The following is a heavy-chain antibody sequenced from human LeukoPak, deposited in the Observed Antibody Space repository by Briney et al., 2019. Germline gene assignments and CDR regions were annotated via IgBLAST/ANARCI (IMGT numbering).Heavy chain of an antibody. CDR1: GGTFSSYA. V-gene: IGHV1-69*13. CDR2: IIPIFGTA. Sequence: ASVKVSCKASGGTFSSYAISWVRQAPGQGLEWMGGIIPIFGTANYAQKFQGRVTITADESTSTAYMELSSLRSEDTAVYYCARAGGDQSVYYYYMDVWGKGTTVTVSS. CDR3: ARAGGDQSVYYYYMDV. J-gene: IGHJ6*03. D-gene: IGHD2-21*02.